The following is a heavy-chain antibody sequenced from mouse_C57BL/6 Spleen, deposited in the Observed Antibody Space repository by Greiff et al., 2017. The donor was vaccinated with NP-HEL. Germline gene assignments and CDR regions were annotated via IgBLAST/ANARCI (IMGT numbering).Heavy chain of an antibody. CDR2: IWSDGST. J-gene: IGHJ4*01. CDR3: ARHRVTHYAMDY. CDR1: GFSLTSYG. V-gene: IGHV2-6-1*01. D-gene: IGHD2-2*01. Sequence: VQLQESGPGLVAPSQSLSITCTVSGFSLTSYGVHWVRQPPGKGLEWLVVIWSDGSTTYNSALKSRLSISKDNSKSQVVLKMNSLQTDDTAMYYCARHRVTHYAMDYWGQGTSVTVSS.